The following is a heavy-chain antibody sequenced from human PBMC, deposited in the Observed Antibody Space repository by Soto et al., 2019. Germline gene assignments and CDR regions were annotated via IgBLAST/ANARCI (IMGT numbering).Heavy chain of an antibody. CDR1: GFTLSDNW. D-gene: IGHD6-25*01. V-gene: IGHV3-74*03. J-gene: IGHJ4*02. CDR3: VRSPEQRPFDY. Sequence: EVQLVESGGGLVQPGGSLRLSCAASGFTLSDNWIHWVRRAPGKGLVWVSRINNDGSSVTYADSVKGPFTLSRDNAKNTWFLQMDSLRVEDTAMYYCVRSPEQRPFDYWGQGTLVTVSS. CDR2: INNDGSSV.